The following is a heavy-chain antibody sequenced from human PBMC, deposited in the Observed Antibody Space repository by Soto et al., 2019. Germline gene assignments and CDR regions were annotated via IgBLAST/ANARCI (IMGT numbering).Heavy chain of an antibody. D-gene: IGHD5-12*01. CDR2: INPSGGST. Sequence: QVQLVQSGAEVKKPGASVKVSCKASGYTFTSYYMHWVRQAPGQGLEWMGIINPSGGSTSYAQKFQGRVTMTRDTSTSTVYMELSSLRSEDTAVYYCARRGYSGYDYNWFGPWGQGTLVTVSS. CDR1: GYTFTSYY. J-gene: IGHJ5*02. V-gene: IGHV1-46*03. CDR3: ARRGYSGYDYNWFGP.